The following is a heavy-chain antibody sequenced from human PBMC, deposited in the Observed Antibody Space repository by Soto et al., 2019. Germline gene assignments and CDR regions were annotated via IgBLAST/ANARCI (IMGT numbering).Heavy chain of an antibody. D-gene: IGHD6-13*01. J-gene: IGHJ5*02. V-gene: IGHV4-4*07. Sequence: TLSLTCTVSGGSISSYYWSWIRQPAGKGLEWIGRIYTSGSTNYNPSLKSRVTMSVDTSKNQFSLKLSSVTAADTAVYYCARDRAAAGQHSFDPWGQGTLVTVAS. CDR3: ARDRAAAGQHSFDP. CDR1: GGSISSYY. CDR2: IYTSGST.